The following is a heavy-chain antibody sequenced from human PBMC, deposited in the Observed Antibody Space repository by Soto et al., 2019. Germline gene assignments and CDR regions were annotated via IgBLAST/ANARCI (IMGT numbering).Heavy chain of an antibody. CDR3: ARESLLKSIPIYGYYYYAMDV. CDR2: IKPDGSEV. D-gene: IGHD3-3*01. Sequence: GGSLRLSCAASGFIFSSSWMTWVRQAPGKGLEWVANIKPDGSEVYYADSVKGRFTISRDNPRNSLYLQMSSLRAEDTAVYYCARESLLKSIPIYGYYYYAMDVWGQGTTVTVPS. CDR1: GFIFSSSW. V-gene: IGHV3-7*03. J-gene: IGHJ6*02.